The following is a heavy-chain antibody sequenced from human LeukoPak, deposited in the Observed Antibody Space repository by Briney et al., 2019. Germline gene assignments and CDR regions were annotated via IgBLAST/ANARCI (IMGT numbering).Heavy chain of an antibody. CDR2: IYTSGST. D-gene: IGHD4-17*01. CDR1: GGSISSGSYY. J-gene: IGHJ4*02. CDR3: ARQGMTTVTLFDY. V-gene: IGHV4-61*02. Sequence: PSETLSPTCTVSGGSISSGSYYWSWIRQPAGKGLEWIGRIYTSGSTNYNPSLKSRVTISVDTSKNQFSLKLSSVTAADTAVYYCARQGMTTVTLFDYWGQGTLVTVSS.